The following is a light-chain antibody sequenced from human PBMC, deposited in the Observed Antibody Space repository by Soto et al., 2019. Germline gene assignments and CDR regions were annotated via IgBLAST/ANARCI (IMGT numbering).Light chain of an antibody. CDR1: QSVSSY. J-gene: IGKJ5*01. CDR2: DAS. Sequence: EIVLTQSPDTLSWSPGERATLSCRASQSVSSYLAWYQQKPGQAPRLLIYDASNRATGVPARFSGSGSGTDFTLTISSLEPEDFAVYYCQQRGNWPLTFGQGTRLEIK. V-gene: IGKV3-11*01. CDR3: QQRGNWPLT.